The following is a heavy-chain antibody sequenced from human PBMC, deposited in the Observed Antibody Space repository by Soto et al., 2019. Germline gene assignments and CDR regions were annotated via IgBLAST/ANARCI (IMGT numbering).Heavy chain of an antibody. V-gene: IGHV5-51*01. Sequence: GESLKISCKGSGYSFTSYWIAWVRQMPGEGLESMGIIYPDDSDTRYSPSFQGQVTTSVDKSISTAYLQWTSLRVSDTAIYYCARHGKVSSKTNYFDSWGQGALVTVSS. CDR2: IYPDDSDT. D-gene: IGHD1-1*01. CDR3: ARHGKVSSKTNYFDS. CDR1: GYSFTSYW. J-gene: IGHJ4*02.